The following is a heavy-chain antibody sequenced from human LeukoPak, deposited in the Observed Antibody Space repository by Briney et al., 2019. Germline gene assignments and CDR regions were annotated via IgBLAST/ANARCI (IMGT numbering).Heavy chain of an antibody. Sequence: SETVSLTCTVSGGSISSSSYYWGWIRQPPGKGLEWIGSIYYSGSTYYNPSLKSRVTISVDTSKNQFSLKLSSVTAADTAVYYCARLVAVAGDNWFDPWGQGTLVTVSS. D-gene: IGHD6-19*01. CDR3: ARLVAVAGDNWFDP. CDR1: GGSISSSSYY. V-gene: IGHV4-39*01. CDR2: IYYSGST. J-gene: IGHJ5*02.